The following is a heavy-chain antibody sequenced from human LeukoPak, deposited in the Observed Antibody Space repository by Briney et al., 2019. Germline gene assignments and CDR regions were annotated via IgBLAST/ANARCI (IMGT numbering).Heavy chain of an antibody. CDR1: GFTFSSYG. J-gene: IGHJ4*02. CDR3: ARERAYYYDSSGYSPPGY. V-gene: IGHV3-33*01. CDR2: IWYDGSNK. D-gene: IGHD3-22*01. Sequence: GGSLRLSCAASGFTFSSYGMHWVRQAPGKGLEWVAVIWYDGSNKYCADSVKGRFTISRDNSKNTLYLQMNSLRAEGTAVYYCARERAYYYDSSGYSPPGYWGQGTLVTVSS.